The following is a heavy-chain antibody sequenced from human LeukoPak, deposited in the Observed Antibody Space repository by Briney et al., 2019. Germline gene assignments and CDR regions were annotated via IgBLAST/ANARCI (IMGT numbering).Heavy chain of an antibody. J-gene: IGHJ4*02. CDR3: ARDSGYSYGSPFDY. V-gene: IGHV3-21*01. CDR2: ISSSSSYI. D-gene: IGHD5-18*01. Sequence: PGGSLRLSCAASGFTFSSYSMNWVRQAPGKGLEWVSSISSSSSYIYYADSVKGRFTISRDNAKNSLYLQMNSLRAEDTAVYYCARDSGYSYGSPFDYWGQGTLVTVSS. CDR1: GFTFSSYS.